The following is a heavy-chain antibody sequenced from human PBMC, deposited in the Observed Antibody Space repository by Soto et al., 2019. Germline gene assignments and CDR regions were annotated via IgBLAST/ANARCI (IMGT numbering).Heavy chain of an antibody. D-gene: IGHD3-10*01. V-gene: IGHV1-46*03. J-gene: IGHJ4*02. CDR2: INPSGGST. Sequence: ASVKVSCKASGYTFTSYYMHWVRQAPGQGLEWMGIINPSGGSTSYAQKFQGRVTMTRDTSTSTVYMELSSLRSEDTAVYYCARQGFGELSLSLYYFDYWGQGTLVTVSS. CDR1: GYTFTSYY. CDR3: ARQGFGELSLSLYYFDY.